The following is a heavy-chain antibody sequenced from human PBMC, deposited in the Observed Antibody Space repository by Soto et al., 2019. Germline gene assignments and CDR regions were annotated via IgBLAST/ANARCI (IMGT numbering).Heavy chain of an antibody. CDR3: ARAVGYYYYAMDV. Sequence: TLSLTCTVSGASISIGDYDWSWIRQPPGKGLEWIGFVYHGGITDYNPSLRSRLTISSDTSKNQFFLRLSSVTAADTAVYYWARAVGYYYYAMDVWGLGTTVTVSS. V-gene: IGHV4-30-4*01. D-gene: IGHD1-26*01. CDR1: GASISIGDYD. CDR2: VYHGGIT. J-gene: IGHJ6*02.